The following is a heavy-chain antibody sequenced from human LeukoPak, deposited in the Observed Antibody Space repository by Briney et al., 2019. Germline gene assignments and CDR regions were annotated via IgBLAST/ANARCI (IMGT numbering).Heavy chain of an antibody. CDR3: ATMTMVTAFDI. J-gene: IGHJ3*02. D-gene: IGHD5-18*01. CDR1: GLTLRSYG. CDR2: IWYDGSKT. V-gene: IGHV3-33*01. Sequence: GGSLRLSCAAFGLTLRSYGMHWVRQAPGKGLEGVALIWYDGSKTYYTDSVKGRFTISRDNSKNTLFLQVNSLRAEDTAVYYCATMTMVTAFDIWGQGTVVTVSS.